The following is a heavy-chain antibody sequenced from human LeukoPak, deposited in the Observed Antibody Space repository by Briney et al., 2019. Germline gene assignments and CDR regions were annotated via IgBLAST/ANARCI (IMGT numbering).Heavy chain of an antibody. Sequence: GGSLRLSCAASGFTFSSYSMNWVRQAPGKGLEWVSSISSSSSYIYYADSVKGRFTISRDNAKNSLYLQMNSLRAEDTAVYYCARIGSGSPYFDYWGQGTLVTVSS. CDR1: GFTFSSYS. CDR3: ARIGSGSPYFDY. V-gene: IGHV3-21*01. J-gene: IGHJ4*02. D-gene: IGHD3-10*01. CDR2: ISSSSSYI.